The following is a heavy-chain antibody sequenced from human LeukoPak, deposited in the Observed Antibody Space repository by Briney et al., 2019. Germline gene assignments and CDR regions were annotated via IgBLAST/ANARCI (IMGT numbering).Heavy chain of an antibody. CDR1: GFSFSRYS. Sequence: GGSLRLSCAASGFSFSRYSMNWVRQAPGKGLEWVSYISSSSATIYYADSVKGRSTISRDNAKNSLYLQMSSLRAEDTAVYYCASGAAVGTGQFDYWGQGTLVSVSS. D-gene: IGHD6-13*01. J-gene: IGHJ4*02. CDR3: ASGAAVGTGQFDY. V-gene: IGHV3-48*01. CDR2: ISSSSATI.